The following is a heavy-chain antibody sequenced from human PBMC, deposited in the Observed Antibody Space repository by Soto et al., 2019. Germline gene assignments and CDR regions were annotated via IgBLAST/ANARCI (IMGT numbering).Heavy chain of an antibody. CDR2: INPNSGGT. J-gene: IGHJ3*02. V-gene: IGHV1-2*04. CDR3: ARPLYNWNYGTDAFDI. D-gene: IGHD1-7*01. CDR1: GYTFTGYY. Sequence: ASVKVSCKASGYTFTGYYMHWVRQAPGQGLEWMGWINPNSGGTNYAQKFQGWVTMTRDTSISTAYMELSRLRSDDTAVYYCARPLYNWNYGTDAFDIWGQGTMVTVSS.